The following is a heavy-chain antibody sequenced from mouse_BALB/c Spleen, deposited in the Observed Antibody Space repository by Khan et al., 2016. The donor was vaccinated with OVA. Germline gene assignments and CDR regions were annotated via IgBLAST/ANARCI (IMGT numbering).Heavy chain of an antibody. CDR3: ARDYFDNGYFDY. V-gene: IGHV3-6*02. CDR2: ISYDGSN. D-gene: IGHD1-1*01. J-gene: IGHJ2*01. CDR1: GYSITSGYN. Sequence: EVQLQESGPGLVKPSQSLSLTCSVTGYSITSGYNWNWIRQFPGNKLEWMGYISYDGSNNYNPSLKNRISITRDTSKNQFFLKLNSVTTEDTATYCGARDYFDNGYFDYWGQGTTLTVSS.